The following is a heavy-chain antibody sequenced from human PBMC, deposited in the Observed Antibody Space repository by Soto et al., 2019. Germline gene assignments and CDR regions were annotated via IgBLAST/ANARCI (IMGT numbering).Heavy chain of an antibody. CDR3: ARSPRSSPYFDY. CDR2: IYPGDYET. Sequence: LKISCQCSGYTFSNFWIAWVRQLPGKGLEWMGIIYPGDYETRYSPSFHGKVTISADRSIGTAYLQWSSLEASDSAFYFCARSPRSSPYFDYWGQGALVTVSS. D-gene: IGHD6-13*01. J-gene: IGHJ4*02. V-gene: IGHV5-51*01. CDR1: GYTFSNFW.